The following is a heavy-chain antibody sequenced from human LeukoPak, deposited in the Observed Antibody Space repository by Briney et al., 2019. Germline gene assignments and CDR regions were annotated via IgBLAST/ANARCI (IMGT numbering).Heavy chain of an antibody. D-gene: IGHD5-18*01. CDR3: ARCRRGCSYGYGPDDY. Sequence: GGSLRLSCAASGFTFSSYAMSWVRQAPGKGLEWVSAISGSGGSTYYADSVKGRFTISRDNSKNTLYLQMNSLRAEDTAVYYCARCRRGCSYGYGPDDYWGQGTLVTVSS. CDR2: ISGSGGST. V-gene: IGHV3-23*01. CDR1: GFTFSSYA. J-gene: IGHJ4*02.